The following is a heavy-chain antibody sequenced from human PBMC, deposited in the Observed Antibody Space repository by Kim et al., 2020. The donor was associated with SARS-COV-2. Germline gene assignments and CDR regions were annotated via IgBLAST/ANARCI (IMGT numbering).Heavy chain of an antibody. CDR2: TRNKANSYTT. Sequence: GGSLRLSCAASGFTFSDHYMDWVRQAPGKGLEWVGRTRNKANSYTTEYAASVKGRFTISRDDSKNSLYLQMNSLKTEDTAVYYCARGEQYASGSYSTYYLDYWGQGTLVTVSS. D-gene: IGHD3-10*01. V-gene: IGHV3-72*01. J-gene: IGHJ4*02. CDR3: ARGEQYASGSYSTYYLDY. CDR1: GFTFSDHY.